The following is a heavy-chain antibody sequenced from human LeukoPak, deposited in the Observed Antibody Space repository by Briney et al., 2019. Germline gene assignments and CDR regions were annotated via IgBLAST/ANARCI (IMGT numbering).Heavy chain of an antibody. J-gene: IGHJ3*02. CDR1: GGTFSSYA. Sequence: GSSVKVSCKASGGTFSSYAISWVRQAPGQGLEWMGRIIPILGIANYAQKFQGRVTITADKSTSTAYMELSSLRSEDKAVYYCAKSIAALDDAFDIWGQGTMVTVSS. CDR3: AKSIAALDDAFDI. D-gene: IGHD6-6*01. V-gene: IGHV1-69*04. CDR2: IIPILGIA.